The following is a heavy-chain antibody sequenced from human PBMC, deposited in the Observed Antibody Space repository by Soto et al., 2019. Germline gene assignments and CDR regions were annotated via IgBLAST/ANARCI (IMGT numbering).Heavy chain of an antibody. CDR2: MNPDSGNT. Sequence: ASVKVSCKPSGYTFTDYDFNWVRQATGQGLEWMGWMNPDSGNTGYAQKFQGRVTMTRNTSISTAYMELSSLRSEDTAVYYCARGRRFLITFGGVNYYFDHWGQGTPVTSPQ. CDR3: ARGRRFLITFGGVNYYFDH. CDR1: GYTFTDYD. D-gene: IGHD3-16*01. V-gene: IGHV1-8*01. J-gene: IGHJ4*02.